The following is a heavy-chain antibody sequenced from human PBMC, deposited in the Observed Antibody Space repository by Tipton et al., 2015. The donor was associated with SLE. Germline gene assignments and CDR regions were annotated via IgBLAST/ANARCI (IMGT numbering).Heavy chain of an antibody. CDR1: GGSISSSSYY. V-gene: IGHV4-39*07. CDR2: IYYSGTT. CDR3: ASAPTQYYFDY. Sequence: GLGKPSETLSLTCAVSGGSISSSSYYWGWIRQPPGKGLEWIGSIYYSGTTNYNPSLKSRVTISTDTSKKQFFLNLSTVTAADTAVFYCASAPTQYYFDYWGQGILVSVSS. J-gene: IGHJ4*02.